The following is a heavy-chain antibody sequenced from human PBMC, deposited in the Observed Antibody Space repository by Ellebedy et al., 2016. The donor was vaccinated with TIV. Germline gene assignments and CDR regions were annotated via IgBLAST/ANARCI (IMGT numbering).Heavy chain of an antibody. J-gene: IGHJ5*02. CDR2: INTDGSST. V-gene: IGHV3-74*01. D-gene: IGHD4-17*01. Sequence: GGSLRLSCVASGFTLSGYYMHWVRQVPGKGLVWVARINTDGSSTSSADSVEGRFTISRDNAKKTLYLEMSGLRVEDTAVYYCARRASYGDYAVQVNPWFDPWGQGTLVTVSS. CDR1: GFTLSGYY. CDR3: ARRASYGDYAVQVNPWFDP.